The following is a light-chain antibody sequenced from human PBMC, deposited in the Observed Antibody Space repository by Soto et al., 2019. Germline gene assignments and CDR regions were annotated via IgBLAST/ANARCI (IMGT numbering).Light chain of an antibody. Sequence: SYELTQPPSVSVAPGKTARITCGGNNIGSKGVHWYQQKPGQAPVLDIYYNTDRPSGIPERFSGSNSGNTATLTISRVEAGDEADYYCQVWDSSNDHVIFGGGTKLTVL. CDR3: QVWDSSNDHVI. CDR2: YNT. V-gene: IGLV3-21*04. CDR1: NIGSKG. J-gene: IGLJ2*01.